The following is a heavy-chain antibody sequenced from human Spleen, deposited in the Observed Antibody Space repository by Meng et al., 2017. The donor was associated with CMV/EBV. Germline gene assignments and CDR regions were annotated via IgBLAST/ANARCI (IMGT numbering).Heavy chain of an antibody. CDR3: ARGPSRYSPDYYYGMDV. CDR1: GFTVSSNY. Sequence: GGSLRLSCAASGFTVSSNYMSWVRQSPGKGLEWVSVIYGGGTTYYADSVKGRFTISRDKVKKTLFLHMDSLRPQDAAVYYCARGPSRYSPDYYYGMDVWGQGTTVTVSS. J-gene: IGHJ6*02. V-gene: IGHV3-66*02. CDR2: IYGGGTT. D-gene: IGHD3-9*01.